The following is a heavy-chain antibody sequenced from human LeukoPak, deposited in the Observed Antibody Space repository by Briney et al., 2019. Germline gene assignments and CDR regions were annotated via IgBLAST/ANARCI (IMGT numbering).Heavy chain of an antibody. CDR1: GGSISSSSYY. J-gene: IGHJ4*02. V-gene: IGHV4-39*02. CDR2: IYYSGST. Sequence: SETLSLTCTVSGGSISSSSYYWGWIRQPPGKGLEWIGSIYYSGSTYYNPSLKSRVTISVDTSKNQFSLKVTSVTAADTAVYYCARDGRYYDALTGYATGGSPFDYWVQGTLVTVSS. D-gene: IGHD3-9*01. CDR3: ARDGRYYDALTGYATGGSPFDY.